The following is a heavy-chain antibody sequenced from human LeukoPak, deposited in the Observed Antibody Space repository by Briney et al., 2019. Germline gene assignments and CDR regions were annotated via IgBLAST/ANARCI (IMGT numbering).Heavy chain of an antibody. J-gene: IGHJ3*02. CDR1: GYSISSGYY. Sequence: SETLSLTCTVSGYSISSGYYWGWIRQPPGKGLEWIGSIYHSGSTYYNPSLKSRVTISVDTSKNQFSLKLSSVTAADTAVYYCADDYGDYNAFDIWGQGTMVTVSS. D-gene: IGHD4-17*01. V-gene: IGHV4-38-2*02. CDR2: IYHSGST. CDR3: ADDYGDYNAFDI.